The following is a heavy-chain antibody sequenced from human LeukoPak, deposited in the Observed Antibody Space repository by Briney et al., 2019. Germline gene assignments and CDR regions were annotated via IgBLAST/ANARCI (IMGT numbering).Heavy chain of an antibody. CDR2: MNPNSGNT. J-gene: IGHJ5*02. Sequence: ASVKVSCKASGYTFTSYDINWVRQATGQGLEWMGWMNPNSGNTGYAQKFQGRGTMTRNTSISTAYMELSSLRSEDTAVYYCAAVQLKLYSGSYQNWFDPWGQGTLVTVSS. D-gene: IGHD1-26*01. CDR3: AAVQLKLYSGSYQNWFDP. CDR1: GYTFTSYD. V-gene: IGHV1-8*01.